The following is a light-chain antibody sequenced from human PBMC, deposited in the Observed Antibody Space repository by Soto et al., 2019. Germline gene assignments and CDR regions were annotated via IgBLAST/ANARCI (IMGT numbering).Light chain of an antibody. CDR3: SSYTSSSSGV. J-gene: IGLJ1*01. V-gene: IGLV2-14*01. CDR2: EVR. Sequence: QSALTQPASVSGSPGQSITISCTGTSSDVGGFNYVSWYQQHPGKTPKLLIYEVRNRPSGVSNRFSGSKSGNTASLTISGLQAEDEADYYCSSYTSSSSGVFGTGTKVTV. CDR1: SSDVGGFNY.